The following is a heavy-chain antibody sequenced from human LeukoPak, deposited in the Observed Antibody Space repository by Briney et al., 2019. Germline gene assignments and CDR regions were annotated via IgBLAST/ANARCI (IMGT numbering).Heavy chain of an antibody. CDR1: GFTFSSYA. J-gene: IGHJ4*02. Sequence: GGSLRLSCAASGFTFSSYAMSWVRQAPGKGLEWVSAISGSGGSTYYADPVKGRFTISRDNAKNSLYLQMNSLRAEDTAVYYCARDIVVVVATDCYFDYWGQGTLVTVSS. V-gene: IGHV3-23*01. D-gene: IGHD2-15*01. CDR2: ISGSGGST. CDR3: ARDIVVVVATDCYFDY.